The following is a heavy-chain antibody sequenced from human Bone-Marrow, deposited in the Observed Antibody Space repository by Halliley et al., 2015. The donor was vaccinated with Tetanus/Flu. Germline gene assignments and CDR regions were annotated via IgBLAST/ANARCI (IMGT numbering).Heavy chain of an antibody. Sequence: WMGTIDPGASEPPYSPSFQGRVTISTDKSISTAYLQWSSLRASDTAMYYCARHDYDGTDHDAFDIWGQGTMVSVSS. J-gene: IGHJ3*02. CDR3: ARHDYDGTDHDAFDI. D-gene: IGHD3-16*01. V-gene: IGHV5-10-1*01. CDR2: IDPGASEP.